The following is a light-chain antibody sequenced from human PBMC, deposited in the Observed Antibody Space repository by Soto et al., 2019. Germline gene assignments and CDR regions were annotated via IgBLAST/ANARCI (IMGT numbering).Light chain of an antibody. CDR1: QSLLHSNGYNY. J-gene: IGKJ1*01. Sequence: DIVMTQSPLSLPVTPGEPASISCRSSQSLLHSNGYNYLHWYLQKPGQSPQLLIYLGSNRDSGVPERFSGSGVGTDLTIKISRGEADYVLFYYYMQALQGPWTFRRGTKVDIK. CDR3: MQALQGPWT. CDR2: LGS. V-gene: IGKV2-28*01.